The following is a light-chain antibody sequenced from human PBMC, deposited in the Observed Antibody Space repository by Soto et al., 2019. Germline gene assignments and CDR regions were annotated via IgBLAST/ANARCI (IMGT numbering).Light chain of an antibody. J-gene: IGLJ1*01. CDR3: SSYAGSNNYV. Sequence: QSLLTQPPSASGSPVQSVTISCTGASSAVGGYDYVSWYQQHPGKAPKLMIYEVSKRPSGVPDRFSGSKSGNTASLTVSGLQAEDEADYYCSSYAGSNNYVFGTGTKVTVL. CDR1: SSAVGGYDY. CDR2: EVS. V-gene: IGLV2-8*01.